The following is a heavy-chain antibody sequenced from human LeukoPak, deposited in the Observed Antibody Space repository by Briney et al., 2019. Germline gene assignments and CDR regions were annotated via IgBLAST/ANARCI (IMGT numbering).Heavy chain of an antibody. CDR1: GFTFSSYS. J-gene: IGHJ4*02. Sequence: GGSLRLSCAASGFTFSSYSMNWVRQAPGKGLEWVSSIGSSSSYIYYADSVKGRFTISRDNAKNSLYLQMNSLRAEDTAVYYCASPFVCVDTAMDAGCYFDYWGQGTLVTVSS. V-gene: IGHV3-21*01. D-gene: IGHD5-18*01. CDR3: ASPFVCVDTAMDAGCYFDY. CDR2: IGSSSSYI.